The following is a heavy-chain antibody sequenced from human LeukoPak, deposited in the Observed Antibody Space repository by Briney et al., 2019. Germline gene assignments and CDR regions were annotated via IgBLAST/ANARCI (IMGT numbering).Heavy chain of an antibody. J-gene: IGHJ4*02. Sequence: WVSVIYSAGTTYYADSVKGRFTISRDNSKNTLYLQMNSLRAEDTAVYYCAESSGNYLYFDYWGQGTLVTVSS. CDR3: AESSGNYLYFDY. D-gene: IGHD3-10*01. V-gene: IGHV3-53*01. CDR2: IYSAGTT.